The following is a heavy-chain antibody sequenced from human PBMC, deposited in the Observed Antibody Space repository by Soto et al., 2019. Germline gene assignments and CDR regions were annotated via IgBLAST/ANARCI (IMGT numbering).Heavy chain of an antibody. Sequence: PGGSLRLSCAASGFTFDDYAMHWVRQAPGKGLEWVSGISWNSGSIGYADSVKGRFTISRDNAKNSLYLQMNSLRAEDTALYYCAKDLEQQRAYNWFDPWGQGTWGTASS. CDR2: ISWNSGSI. CDR1: GFTFDDYA. D-gene: IGHD6-13*01. V-gene: IGHV3-9*01. CDR3: AKDLEQQRAYNWFDP. J-gene: IGHJ5*02.